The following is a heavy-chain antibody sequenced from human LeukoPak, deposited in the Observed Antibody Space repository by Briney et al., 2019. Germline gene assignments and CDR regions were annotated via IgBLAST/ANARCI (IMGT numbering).Heavy chain of an antibody. Sequence: GGSLRLSCAASGFTFSSYAMHWVRQAPGKGLEYVSAISSNGGSTYYANSVKGRFTISRDNSKNTLYLQMGSLRAEDMAVYYCARDLDVWGSYRGPFDYWGQGTLVTVSS. D-gene: IGHD3-16*02. J-gene: IGHJ4*02. CDR1: GFTFSSYA. V-gene: IGHV3-64*01. CDR2: ISSNGGST. CDR3: ARDLDVWGSYRGPFDY.